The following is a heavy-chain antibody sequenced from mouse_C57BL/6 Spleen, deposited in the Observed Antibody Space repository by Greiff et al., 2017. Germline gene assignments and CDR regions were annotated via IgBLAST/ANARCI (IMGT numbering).Heavy chain of an antibody. CDR1: GYTFTSYW. CDR2: IDPSDSYT. D-gene: IGHD1-1*01. CDR3: AGGGSSPCWYFDV. V-gene: IGHV1-69*01. J-gene: IGHJ1*03. Sequence: LQLQQPGAELVMPGASVKLSCKASGYTFTSYWMHWVKQRPGQGLEWIGEIDPSDSYTNYNQKFKGKSTLTVDKSSSTAYMQLSSLTSEDSAVYYCAGGGSSPCWYFDVWGTGTTVTVSS.